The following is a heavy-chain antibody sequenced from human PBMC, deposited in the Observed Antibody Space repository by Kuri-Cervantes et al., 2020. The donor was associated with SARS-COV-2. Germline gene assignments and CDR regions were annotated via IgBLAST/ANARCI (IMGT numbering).Heavy chain of an antibody. J-gene: IGHJ6*03. D-gene: IGHD3-10*01. V-gene: IGHV1-24*01. CDR2: FDPEDGET. CDR1: GYTLTKLA. CDR3: ARTRGSGSTYYYYYYMDV. Sequence: ASVKVSCKVSGYTLTKLAIHWVRQAPRKGLEWLGGFDPEDGETIYAEKFQGRVTMTEDTSTDTAYMELSSLRSEDTAVYYCARTRGSGSTYYYYYYMDVWGKGTTVTVSS.